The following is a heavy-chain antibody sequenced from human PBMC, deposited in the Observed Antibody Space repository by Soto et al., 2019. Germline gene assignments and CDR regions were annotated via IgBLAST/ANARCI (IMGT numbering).Heavy chain of an antibody. Sequence: EVQLVESGGGLVQPGGSLRLSCAASGFSISDCSMNWVRRAPGKGLEWISYISTNNDAIYYADSVKGRFTISRDNAKNSLYLQRHSLRAEDTAVYYCASVLGSRRSGSYPSYWGQGTLGTVSS. V-gene: IGHV3-48*01. CDR3: ASVLGSRRSGSYPSY. CDR2: ISTNNDAI. CDR1: GFSISDCS. J-gene: IGHJ4*02. D-gene: IGHD3-10*01.